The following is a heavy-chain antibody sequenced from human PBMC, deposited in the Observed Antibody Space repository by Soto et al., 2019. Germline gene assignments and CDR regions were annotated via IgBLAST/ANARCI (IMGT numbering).Heavy chain of an antibody. D-gene: IGHD5-18*01. CDR3: ARDIYSYGSVGTPDI. J-gene: IGHJ3*02. V-gene: IGHV3-30-3*01. CDR1: GFSFSSQA. Sequence: HEQLMESGGGVVQPGRSLRLSCVASGFSFSSQAMHWVRQAPGKGLEWVAAISNDGNRQLYADSVKDRFTISRDNSRNTLDLQMYNLRTEDTGVYFCARDIYSYGSVGTPDIWGQGTMVTVSS. CDR2: ISNDGNRQ.